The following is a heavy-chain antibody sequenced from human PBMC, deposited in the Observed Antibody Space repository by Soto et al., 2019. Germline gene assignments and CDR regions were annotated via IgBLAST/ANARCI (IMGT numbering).Heavy chain of an antibody. Sequence: GESLKISCKGSGYSFTSNWIGWVRQMPGKGLEWMGIIYPGNSDTRYSPSFQGQVTISADKSISTAYLQWSSLKASDTAMYYCARHLYSDYDIQLDYWGQGTLVPVSS. V-gene: IGHV5-51*01. J-gene: IGHJ4*02. CDR2: IYPGNSDT. D-gene: IGHD5-12*01. CDR3: ARHLYSDYDIQLDY. CDR1: GYSFTSNW.